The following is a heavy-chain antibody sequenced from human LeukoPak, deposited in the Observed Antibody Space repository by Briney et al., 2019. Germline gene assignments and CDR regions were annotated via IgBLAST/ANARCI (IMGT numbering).Heavy chain of an antibody. CDR3: AREHYDSSGYYYADY. V-gene: IGHV3-23*01. J-gene: IGHJ4*02. Sequence: GGSLRLSCAASGFTFSSYAMSWVRQAPGKGLEWVSAISGSGGSTYYADSVKGRFTISRDNSKNTLYLQMNSLRAEDTAVYYCAREHYDSSGYYYADYWGQGTLVTVSS. CDR2: ISGSGGST. CDR1: GFTFSSYA. D-gene: IGHD3-22*01.